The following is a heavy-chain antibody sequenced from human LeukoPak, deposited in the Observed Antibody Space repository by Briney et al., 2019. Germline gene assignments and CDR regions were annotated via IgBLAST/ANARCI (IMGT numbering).Heavy chain of an antibody. CDR3: ARGRGRGSYSDY. CDR1: GGSFSGYY. D-gene: IGHD1-26*01. Sequence: PSETLSLTCAVYGGSFSGYYWSWIRQPPGKGLEWIGEINHSGSTNYNPSLKSRVTISVDTSKNQFSLKLSSVTAADTAVYYCARGRGRGSYSDYWGQGTLVTVSS. CDR2: INHSGST. V-gene: IGHV4-34*01. J-gene: IGHJ4*02.